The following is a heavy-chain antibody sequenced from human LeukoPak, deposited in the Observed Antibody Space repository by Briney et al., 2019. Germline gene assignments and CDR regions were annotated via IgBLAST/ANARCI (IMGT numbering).Heavy chain of an antibody. CDR3: ARGQELYDYVWGSYRPYFDY. J-gene: IGHJ4*02. D-gene: IGHD3-16*02. CDR1: GFTFSSYE. Sequence: PGGSLRLSCAASGFTFSSYEMNWVRQVPGKGLEWVSYISSSGSTIYYADSVKGRFTISRDNAKNSLYLQMNSLRAEDTAVYYCARGQELYDYVWGSYRPYFDYWGQGTLVTVSS. CDR2: ISSSGSTI. V-gene: IGHV3-48*03.